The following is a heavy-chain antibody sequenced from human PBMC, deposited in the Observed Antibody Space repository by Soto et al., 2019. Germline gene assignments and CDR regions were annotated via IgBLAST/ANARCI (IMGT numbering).Heavy chain of an antibody. CDR2: ISAYNGNT. CDR1: GYTFTSYG. V-gene: IGHV1-18*04. Sequence: SSVKVSCKASGYTFTSYGISWVRQAPGQGLEWMGWISAYNGNTNYAQKLQGRVTMTTDTSTSTAYMELRSLRSDDTAVYYCARDPVNFGPYHYYVMAVWGQATTVTVS. D-gene: IGHD3-10*01. CDR3: ARDPVNFGPYHYYVMAV. J-gene: IGHJ6*02.